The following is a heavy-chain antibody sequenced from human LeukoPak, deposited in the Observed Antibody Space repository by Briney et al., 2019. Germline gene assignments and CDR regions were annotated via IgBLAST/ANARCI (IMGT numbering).Heavy chain of an antibody. CDR1: GFSFGSSGMR. D-gene: IGHD4-23*01. Sequence: QTLSLTCTFSGFSFGSSGMRASWIRQSPGKALEWLARIDWDGDKFYSTSLKTRLTISKDTSKIRAVLTMTHMDPMDTATYYCARSGVVTPRAFDVWGQGTIVTVSS. CDR2: IDWDGDK. CDR3: ARSGVVTPRAFDV. J-gene: IGHJ3*01. V-gene: IGHV2-70*04.